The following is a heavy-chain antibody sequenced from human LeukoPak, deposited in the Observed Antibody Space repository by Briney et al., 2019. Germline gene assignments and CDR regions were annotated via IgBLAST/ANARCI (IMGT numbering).Heavy chain of an antibody. D-gene: IGHD1-1*01. Sequence: SETLSLTCTVSNASISSNTYYRAWIRQPPGKGLEYIGSINYRGSTHYNPSLKSRVTISVDTSKNQFSLKMTSVTAADTAVYYCARAANWHDDDWFDPWGQGTLVTVSS. CDR1: NASISSNTYY. J-gene: IGHJ5*02. CDR3: ARAANWHDDDWFDP. CDR2: INYRGST. V-gene: IGHV4-39*07.